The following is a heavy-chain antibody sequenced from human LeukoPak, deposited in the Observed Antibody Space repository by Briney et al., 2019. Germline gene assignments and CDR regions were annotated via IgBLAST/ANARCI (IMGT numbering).Heavy chain of an antibody. J-gene: IGHJ4*02. V-gene: IGHV3-23*01. CDR3: AGGYSSGWYTGYYFDY. CDR1: GFTFSSYA. D-gene: IGHD6-19*01. Sequence: GGSLRLSCAASGFTFSSYAMSWVRQAPGKGLEWVSAISGSGGSTYYADSVKGRFTISRDNSKNMLYLQMNSLRAEDTAVYYCAGGYSSGWYTGYYFDYWGQGTLVTVSS. CDR2: ISGSGGST.